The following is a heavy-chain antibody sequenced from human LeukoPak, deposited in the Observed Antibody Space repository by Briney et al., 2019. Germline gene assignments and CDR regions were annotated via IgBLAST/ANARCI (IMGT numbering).Heavy chain of an antibody. CDR1: GFTFSNYG. CDR2: ISHDGINK. D-gene: IGHD2-15*01. Sequence: PGRSLRLSCAASGFTFSNYGMHWVRQAPGKGLEWVTFISHDGINKYYADSVKGRFTVSRDNSKNMLYLQMNSLRGEDTAVYYCAKDTHFEGRNDMDVWGQGTTVTVSS. CDR3: AKDTHFEGRNDMDV. V-gene: IGHV3-30*18. J-gene: IGHJ6*02.